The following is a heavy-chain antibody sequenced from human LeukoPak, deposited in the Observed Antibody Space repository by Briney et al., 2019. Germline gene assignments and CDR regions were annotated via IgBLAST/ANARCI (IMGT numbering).Heavy chain of an antibody. V-gene: IGHV5-51*01. CDR1: GFIFTGYW. CDR3: ARATCVNGICYTLY. Sequence: GESLKISCKGSGFIFTGYWIGWVRQMPGKGLEWMGIIYPADSETTYSPSFQGQITISADRSSTTAHLQWSSLKASDTAIYYCARATCVNGICYTLYWGQGCLVTVSS. J-gene: IGHJ4*02. D-gene: IGHD2-8*01. CDR2: IYPADSET.